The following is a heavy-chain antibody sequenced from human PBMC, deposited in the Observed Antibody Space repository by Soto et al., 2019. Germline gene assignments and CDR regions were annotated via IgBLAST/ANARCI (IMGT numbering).Heavy chain of an antibody. D-gene: IGHD3-22*01. CDR3: ARDYTSSGYYDSTNYGYFYF. J-gene: IGHJ4*02. CDR1: GYTFTSYG. CDR2: IIPSFGTP. V-gene: IGHV1-69*13. Sequence: SVKVSCKASGYTFTSYGISWVRQAPGQGLEWMGGIIPSFGTPTYAQKFQGRVTITADDSTSAAYMELSSLRSEDTAVYYCARDYTSSGYYDSTNYGYFYFWGMGTLVPVSS.